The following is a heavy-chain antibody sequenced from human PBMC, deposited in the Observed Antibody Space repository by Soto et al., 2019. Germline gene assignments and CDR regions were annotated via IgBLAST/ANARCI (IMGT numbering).Heavy chain of an antibody. J-gene: IGHJ4*02. V-gene: IGHV4-39*01. Sequence: SETLSLTCTVSGGSISSSNYYWGWIRQPPGKGLEWIGSIYYSGSTYYNPSLKSRVTISVDTSKNQFSLRLSSVTAADTAVYYCARNVWGSYRVNYFDYWGQGTLVTVSS. D-gene: IGHD3-16*02. CDR1: GGSISSSNYY. CDR3: ARNVWGSYRVNYFDY. CDR2: IYYSGST.